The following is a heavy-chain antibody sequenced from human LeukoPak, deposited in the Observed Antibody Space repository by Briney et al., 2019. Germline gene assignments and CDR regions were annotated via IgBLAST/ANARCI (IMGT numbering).Heavy chain of an antibody. CDR1: GGTFSSYA. CDR2: IIPIFGTA. D-gene: IGHD3-3*01. J-gene: IGHJ4*02. Sequence: SVKVSCKASGGTFSSYAISWVRQAPGQGLEWMGGIIPIFGTANYAQKFQGRVTITADESTSTAYMELSSLRSEDTAVYYCARGRFLEWLLNYYFDYWGQGTLVTVSS. CDR3: ARGRFLEWLLNYYFDY. V-gene: IGHV1-69*13.